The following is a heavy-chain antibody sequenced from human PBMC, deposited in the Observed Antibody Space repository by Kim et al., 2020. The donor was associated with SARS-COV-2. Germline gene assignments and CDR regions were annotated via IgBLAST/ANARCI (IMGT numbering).Heavy chain of an antibody. V-gene: IGHV4-59*01. D-gene: IGHD1-1*01. J-gene: IGHJ4*02. Sequence: NYSPSLQRRVTRSVDTSKNQFSLKRSSVTAAGTAVYYCARERGNWYEFDYWGQGTLVTDSS. CDR3: ARERGNWYEFDY.